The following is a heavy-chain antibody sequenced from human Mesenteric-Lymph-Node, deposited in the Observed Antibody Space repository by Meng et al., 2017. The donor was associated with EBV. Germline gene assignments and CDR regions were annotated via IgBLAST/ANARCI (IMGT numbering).Heavy chain of an antibody. V-gene: IGHV2-5*06. J-gene: IGHJ4*02. CDR2: IYWDDDK. Sequence: ITLNASGPTLINPTHTLTLTRNFSGFSLSTVGVGVGWIHQPPGKALKWLALIYWDDDKRYCPSLKSRLTITKDTSKNQVVLTMTNMDPVDTATYYCARRPYSWNFDFWCQGTLVTVSS. CDR3: ARRPYSWNFDF. CDR1: GFSLSTVGVG. D-gene: IGHD1-26*01.